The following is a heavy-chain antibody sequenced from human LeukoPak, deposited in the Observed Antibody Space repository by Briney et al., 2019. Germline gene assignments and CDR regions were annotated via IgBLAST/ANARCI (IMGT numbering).Heavy chain of an antibody. V-gene: IGHV1-69*13. Sequence: ASVKVSCKASGYTFTSYGISWVRQAPGQGLEWMGGITPIFRTPNYAQKFQGRVTITAVESMSTAYMELSSLRSEDTAVYYCASTNYNWNDPYFDYWGQGTLVTVSS. J-gene: IGHJ4*02. CDR2: ITPIFRTP. CDR1: GYTFTSYG. D-gene: IGHD1-20*01. CDR3: ASTNYNWNDPYFDY.